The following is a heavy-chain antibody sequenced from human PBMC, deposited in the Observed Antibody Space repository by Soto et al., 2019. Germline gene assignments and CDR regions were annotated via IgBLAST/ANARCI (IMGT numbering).Heavy chain of an antibody. D-gene: IGHD4-17*01. CDR1: GFTFSSYG. CDR3: AKGDINGDYAGY. CDR2: ISYDGSNK. V-gene: IGHV3-30*18. J-gene: IGHJ4*02. Sequence: GGSLRLSCAASGFTFSSYGMHWVRQAPGKGLEWVAVISYDGSNKYYADSVKGRFTISRDNSKNTLYLQMNSLRAEDTAVYYCAKGDINGDYAGYWGQGTLVTVSS.